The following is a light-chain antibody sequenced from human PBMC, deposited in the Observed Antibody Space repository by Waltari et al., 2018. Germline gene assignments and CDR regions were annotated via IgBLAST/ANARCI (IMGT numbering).Light chain of an antibody. CDR2: GPS. Sequence: EVVMTQSPATLSMSPGERATLSCRASQSVSGQVAWYTHKVGQAPRLLRFGPSIRATGVPGILRGSGSGTEFTLTITNLRSEDFAVYYCQQYYQWPWTFGQGTKVEIK. V-gene: IGKV3-15*01. J-gene: IGKJ1*01. CDR1: QSVSGQ. CDR3: QQYYQWPWT.